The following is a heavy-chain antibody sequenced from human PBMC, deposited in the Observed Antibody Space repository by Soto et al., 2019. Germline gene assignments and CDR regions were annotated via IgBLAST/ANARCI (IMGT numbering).Heavy chain of an antibody. CDR1: GFTFSSYA. CDR3: AKGSQQLVRRFYFDY. V-gene: IGHV3-23*01. J-gene: IGHJ4*02. D-gene: IGHD6-13*01. Sequence: GGSLRLSCAASGFTFSSYAMSWVRQAPGKGLEWVSAISGSGGSTYYADSVKGRFTIFRDNSKNTLYLQMNSLRAEDTAVYYCAKGSQQLVRRFYFDYWGQGTLVTVSS. CDR2: ISGSGGST.